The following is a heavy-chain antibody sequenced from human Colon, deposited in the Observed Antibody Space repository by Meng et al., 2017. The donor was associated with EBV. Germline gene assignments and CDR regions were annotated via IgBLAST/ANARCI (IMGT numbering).Heavy chain of an antibody. V-gene: IGHV4-4*03. CDR1: GGSIRTRDW. J-gene: IGHJ4*02. CDR3: ARVRVIPAAVGFDY. D-gene: IGHD2-2*01. CDR2: IYRGGGT. Sequence: QLQEPAPVLVTPPGPLSLAGPVSGGSIRTRDWWSWVRQPPGKGLEWIGEIYRGGGTNYNPSFKSRVTISVDTSNNHFSLKLSYVTAADTAVYYCARVRVIPAAVGFDYWGQGTLVTVSS.